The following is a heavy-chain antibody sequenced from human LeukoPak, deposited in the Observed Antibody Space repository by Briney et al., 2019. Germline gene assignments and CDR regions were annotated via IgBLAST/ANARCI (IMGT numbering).Heavy chain of an antibody. Sequence: PGRSLRLSCAASGFTFSSYGMHWVRQAPGKGLEWVAVISYDGSNKYYADSVKGRFTISRDNSKHTLYLQMGSLRTEDMAVYYCARAATVIAESAFGYWGQGTLVTVSS. D-gene: IGHD2-21*01. CDR1: GFTFSSYG. CDR2: ISYDGSNK. V-gene: IGHV3-30*03. CDR3: ARAATVIAESAFGY. J-gene: IGHJ4*02.